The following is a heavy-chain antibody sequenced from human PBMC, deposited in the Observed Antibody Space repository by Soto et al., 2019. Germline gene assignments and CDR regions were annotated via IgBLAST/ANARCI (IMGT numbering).Heavy chain of an antibody. Sequence: GESLKISCKGSVYTFTDYCIGWVRQLPGKGLEWMGIIYPGDSDTRYSPSFQGHVTITVDKSISTAYLQWSSLKASDTAMYYCARPGIAVAGTKPGYYYGIDVWGQGTTVTVSS. CDR2: IYPGDSDT. CDR1: VYTFTDYC. D-gene: IGHD6-19*01. V-gene: IGHV5-51*01. J-gene: IGHJ6*02. CDR3: ARPGIAVAGTKPGYYYGIDV.